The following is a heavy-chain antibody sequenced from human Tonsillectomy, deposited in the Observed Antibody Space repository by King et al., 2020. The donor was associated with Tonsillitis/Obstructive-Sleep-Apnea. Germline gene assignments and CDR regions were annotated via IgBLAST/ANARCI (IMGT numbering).Heavy chain of an antibody. CDR3: ARDGYCGGDCY. CDR1: GFTDNSND. CDR2: IYAAGST. J-gene: IGHJ4*02. Sequence: VQVVESGGGLIQPGGSLRLSCAASGFTDNSNDMSWVRQAPGKGLEWVSVIYAAGSTYYADSVKGRFTISRDNSKNTVYFQMSSLRVEDTAVYYCARDGYCGGDCYWGQGTLVTVSS. V-gene: IGHV3-53*01. D-gene: IGHD2-21*01.